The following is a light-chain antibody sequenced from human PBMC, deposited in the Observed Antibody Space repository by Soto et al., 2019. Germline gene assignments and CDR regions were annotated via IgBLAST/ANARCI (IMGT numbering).Light chain of an antibody. CDR3: QQYDKLPLYT. Sequence: DIQMTQSPSSLSASVGDRVTITCPASHDISNYLNWYQQKPGKAPKLLIYDASNLETGVPSRFSGSGAGTAFTFTLISLQPEDRATYYCQQYDKLPLYTFGQGTKLELK. V-gene: IGKV1-33*01. CDR2: DAS. CDR1: HDISNY. J-gene: IGKJ2*01.